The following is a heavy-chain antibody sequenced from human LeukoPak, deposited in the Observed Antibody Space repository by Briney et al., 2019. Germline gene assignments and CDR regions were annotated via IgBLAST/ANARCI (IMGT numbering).Heavy chain of an antibody. Sequence: PGGSLRLSCAASGFTFNNYGMHWVRQAPSKGLEWVSFIRYDGSNKYYADSVKGRFTISRDNSKNTLYLQMKSLRAEDTAVYYCAKGGGYEAQYYYYYLDVWGKGTTVTISS. CDR2: IRYDGSNK. CDR1: GFTFNNYG. CDR3: AKGGGYEAQYYYYYLDV. J-gene: IGHJ6*03. D-gene: IGHD5-12*01. V-gene: IGHV3-30*02.